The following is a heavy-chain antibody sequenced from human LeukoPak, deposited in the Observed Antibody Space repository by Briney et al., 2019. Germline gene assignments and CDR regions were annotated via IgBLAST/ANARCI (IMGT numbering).Heavy chain of an antibody. Sequence: GGSLRLSCAASGFTVSSNYMSWVRQAPGKGLEWVSVIYSSGSTYYADSVKGRFTISRDNSKNTLYLQMNSLRAEDTAVYYCARVAAPYYYDCSGYHPNYYYGMDVWGQGTTVTVSS. CDR1: GFTVSSNY. CDR3: ARVAAPYYYDCSGYHPNYYYGMDV. J-gene: IGHJ6*02. V-gene: IGHV3-66*01. CDR2: IYSSGST. D-gene: IGHD3-22*01.